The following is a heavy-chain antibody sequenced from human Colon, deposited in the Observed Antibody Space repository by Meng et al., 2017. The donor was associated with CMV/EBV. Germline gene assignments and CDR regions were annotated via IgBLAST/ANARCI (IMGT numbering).Heavy chain of an antibody. Sequence: GSLRLSCTVSGDSTSIYYWNWIRQPPGKGLEWIGYVSDMGSTVYNPSVKSRVTISVDKSKNQFSLKLTSVTAADTAVYYCARGGGGIAGRLRGPFDYWGQGSLVTVS. J-gene: IGHJ4*02. CDR2: VSDMGST. CDR1: GDSTSIYY. CDR3: ARGGGGIAGRLRGPFDY. V-gene: IGHV4-59*01. D-gene: IGHD6-6*01.